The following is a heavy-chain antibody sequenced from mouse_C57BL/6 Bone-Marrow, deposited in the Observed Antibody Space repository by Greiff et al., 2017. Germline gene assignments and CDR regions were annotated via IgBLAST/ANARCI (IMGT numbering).Heavy chain of an antibody. CDR1: GYTFTSYW. CDR2: IHPNSGST. J-gene: IGHJ2*01. Sequence: QVQLQQPGAELVKPGASVKLSCKASGYTFTSYWMPWVKQRPGQGLEWIGMIHPNSGSTNYNEKFKSKATLTVDKSSSTAYMQLSSLTSEDSAVYYCARMTWGNYGSTRDYWGQGTTRTVSS. D-gene: IGHD1-1*01. V-gene: IGHV1-64*01. CDR3: ARMTWGNYGSTRDY.